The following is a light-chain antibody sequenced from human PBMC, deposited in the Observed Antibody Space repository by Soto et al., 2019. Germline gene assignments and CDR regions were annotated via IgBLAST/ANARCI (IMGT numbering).Light chain of an antibody. J-gene: IGKJ4*01. CDR3: QQYGSSPLT. Sequence: EIVLTQSPGTLSLSPGERATLSCRASQTVSSSYLAWYQQKPGQAPRLLIYGASTRATGIPGRFSGSASGTDFTLTISRLEPEDFAVFYCQQYGSSPLTFGGGTKVEIK. V-gene: IGKV3-20*01. CDR1: QTVSSSY. CDR2: GAS.